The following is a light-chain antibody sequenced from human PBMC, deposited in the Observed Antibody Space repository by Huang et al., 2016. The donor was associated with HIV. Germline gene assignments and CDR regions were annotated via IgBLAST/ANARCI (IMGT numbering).Light chain of an antibody. CDR3: QQYFNPLPIT. V-gene: IGKV1-NL1*01. J-gene: IGKJ5*01. CDR2: AAS. CDR1: QDITKS. Sequence: DIQMTQSPSSLSASVGDRVTITCRASQDITKSLAWYQQKPGTAPNLLLYAASRLESGVPSRFRGSGSETIYTLTIDSLQPEDSAVYFCQQYFNPLPITFGQGTRLDIK.